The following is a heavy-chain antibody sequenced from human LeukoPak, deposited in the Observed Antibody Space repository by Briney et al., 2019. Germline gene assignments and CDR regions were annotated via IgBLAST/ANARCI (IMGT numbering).Heavy chain of an antibody. D-gene: IGHD6-13*01. J-gene: IGHJ5*02. V-gene: IGHV4-59*01. CDR3: ARDYYSSSWYNWFDP. CDR1: GGSISSYY. CDR2: IYYSGST. Sequence: SETLSLTCTVSGGSISSYYWSWIRHPPGKGLEWIGYIYYSGSTNFNPSLKSRVTISVDTSKNQFSLKLSSVTAADTAVYYCARDYYSSSWYNWFDPWGQGTLVTVSS.